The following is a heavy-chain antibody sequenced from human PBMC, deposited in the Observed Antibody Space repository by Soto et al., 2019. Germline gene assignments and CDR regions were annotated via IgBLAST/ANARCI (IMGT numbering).Heavy chain of an antibody. CDR2: ITSDTKTI. Sequence: EVQLVESGGALVQPGGSLRLSCAASGFKFSIYSMNWVRQAPGKGLEWSAYITSDTKTIKYADSVKGRFTISRDNAKNSVYLQMNSLSDEDTAVYYCARSVEVHFDYWGQGTVVTVSS. CDR3: ARSVEVHFDY. V-gene: IGHV3-48*02. D-gene: IGHD6-19*01. CDR1: GFKFSIYS. J-gene: IGHJ4*02.